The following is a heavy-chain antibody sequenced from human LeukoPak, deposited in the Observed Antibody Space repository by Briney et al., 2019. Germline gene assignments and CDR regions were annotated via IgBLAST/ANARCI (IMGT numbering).Heavy chain of an antibody. CDR3: ARAYYDSSFFDL. J-gene: IGHJ2*01. Sequence: SGTLSLTCTVSGGSISSYYWSWIRQPPRKGLEWIGYIYYSGSTNYNPSLKSRVTISVDTSKNQFSLKLSSVTAADTAVYYCARAYYDSSFFDLWGRGTLVTVSS. V-gene: IGHV4-59*01. CDR1: GGSISSYY. D-gene: IGHD3-22*01. CDR2: IYYSGST.